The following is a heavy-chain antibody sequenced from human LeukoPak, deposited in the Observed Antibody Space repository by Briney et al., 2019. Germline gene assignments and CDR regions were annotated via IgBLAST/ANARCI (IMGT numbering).Heavy chain of an antibody. Sequence: GSLRLSCAASGFTFSSYGMHWVRQAPGKGLEWVANIKQDGSEKYYVDSVKGRFAISRDNAKNSLYLQMNSLRAEDTAVYYCARAILSVRFFFDYWGQGTLVTVSS. CDR3: ARAILSVRFFFDY. V-gene: IGHV3-7*01. D-gene: IGHD3-3*01. CDR2: IKQDGSEK. CDR1: GFTFSSYG. J-gene: IGHJ4*02.